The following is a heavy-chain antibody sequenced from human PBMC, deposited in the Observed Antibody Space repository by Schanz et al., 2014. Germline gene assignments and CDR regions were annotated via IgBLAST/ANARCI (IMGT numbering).Heavy chain of an antibody. CDR3: AKDRWRATVMVDAFDI. J-gene: IGHJ3*02. V-gene: IGHV3-23*04. D-gene: IGHD4-4*01. Sequence: VVESGGGLVKPGGSLRLSCATSGFTFSTYAMSWVRQAPGKGLEWVSGISGSGGSTDYADSVKGRFTISRDNSKNTVHLQMNSLRAEDTAVYFCAKDRWRATVMVDAFDIWGQGTKVTVSS. CDR1: GFTFSTYA. CDR2: ISGSGGST.